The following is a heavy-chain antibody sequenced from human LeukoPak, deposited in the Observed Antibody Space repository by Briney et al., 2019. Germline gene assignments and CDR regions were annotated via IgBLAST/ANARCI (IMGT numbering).Heavy chain of an antibody. CDR1: GFNFDNYA. J-gene: IGHJ4*02. CDR3: ARPSPPGDGYNPPDY. Sequence: GKSLTLSCVASGFNFDNYAMNWVRQPLGKGLEWVAVISHDERTKYYADSMKGRITISRDNSKNTVFLQMNNLRTEDTAVYFCARPSPPGDGYNPPDYWGQGTLVTVSS. D-gene: IGHD5-24*01. CDR2: ISHDERTK. V-gene: IGHV3-30*04.